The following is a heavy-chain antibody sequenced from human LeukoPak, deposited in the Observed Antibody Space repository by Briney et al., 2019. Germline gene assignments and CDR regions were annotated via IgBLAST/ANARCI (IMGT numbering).Heavy chain of an antibody. CDR1: GSNITYNY. V-gene: IGHV3-53*05. CDR3: ARTSFYYDMDV. Sequence: GGSLRLSCAASGSNITYNYMTWVRQGPGKGLEWVSLINSGGDTYYADSLKGRITVPRDTSNNALFLHMSGLRPEDTAVYYCARTSFYYDMDVWGQGTTVTVSS. J-gene: IGHJ6*02. D-gene: IGHD3-16*02. CDR2: INSGGDT.